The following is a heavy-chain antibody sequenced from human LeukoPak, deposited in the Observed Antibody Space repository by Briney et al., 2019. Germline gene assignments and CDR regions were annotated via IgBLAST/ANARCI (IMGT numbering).Heavy chain of an antibody. J-gene: IGHJ4*02. V-gene: IGHV4-59*01. CDR1: GGSISSYY. D-gene: IGHD3-22*01. CDR3: ARVGLPYYYDSSGYYGNYFDY. Sequence: SKTLSLTCTVSGGSISSYYWSWIRQPPGKGLEWIGYIYYSGSTNYNPSLKSRVTISVDTSKNQFSLKLSSVTAADTAVYYCARVGLPYYYDSSGYYGNYFDYWGQGTLVTVSS. CDR2: IYYSGST.